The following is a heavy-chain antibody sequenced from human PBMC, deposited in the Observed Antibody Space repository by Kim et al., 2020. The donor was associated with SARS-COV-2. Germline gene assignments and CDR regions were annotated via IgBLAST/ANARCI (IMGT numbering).Heavy chain of an antibody. V-gene: IGHV3-23*01. CDR3: AKDLSQHYYDSSGYGMDV. Sequence: KGRFTISRDNSKNTLYLQMNSLRAEDTAVYYCAKDLSQHYYDSSGYGMDVWGQGTTVTVSS. J-gene: IGHJ6*02. D-gene: IGHD3-22*01.